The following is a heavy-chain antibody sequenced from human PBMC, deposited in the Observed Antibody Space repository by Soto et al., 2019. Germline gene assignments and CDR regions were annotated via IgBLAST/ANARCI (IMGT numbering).Heavy chain of an antibody. Sequence: GSQSLSPAASGFNFRTYYTNWARQAPGKGLEWVSAINSGDGSTYYAESVRGRFPISRDNSINTLWLQMSDLRTEDTAVYYCAHPRGYGVFDAVDIWGQGTMVTVSS. D-gene: IGHD4-17*01. CDR2: INSGDGST. V-gene: IGHV3-23*01. CDR1: GFNFRTYY. J-gene: IGHJ3*02. CDR3: AHPRGYGVFDAVDI.